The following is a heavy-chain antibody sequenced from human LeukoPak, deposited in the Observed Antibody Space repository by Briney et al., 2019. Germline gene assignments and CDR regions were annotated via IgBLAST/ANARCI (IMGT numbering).Heavy chain of an antibody. Sequence: KPSETLSLTCSVSGGSISSFYWSWIQQPPGKGLEWIGYIYYSGSTNYNPSLKSRVTISVDTSKNQFSLNLSSVTAADTAVYYCARHREYPYVYFDYWGQETLVTVPS. CDR3: ARHREYPYVYFDY. V-gene: IGHV4-59*08. J-gene: IGHJ4*02. D-gene: IGHD3-10*02. CDR2: IYYSGST. CDR1: GGSISSFY.